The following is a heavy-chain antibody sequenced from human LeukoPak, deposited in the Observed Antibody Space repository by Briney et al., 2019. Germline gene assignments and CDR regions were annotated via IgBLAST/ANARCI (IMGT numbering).Heavy chain of an antibody. Sequence: ASVKVSCKVSGKTLSDLSIHWLRQPPGKGPEWLGGSDPEDGERIYAQMFQGRVIMTEDTSIDTAYMELSSLRSEDTAVYYCVTGFTTMAVDYFDYWGQGTLVTVSP. J-gene: IGHJ4*02. CDR2: SDPEDGER. CDR1: GKTLSDLS. CDR3: VTGFTTMAVDYFDY. V-gene: IGHV1-24*01. D-gene: IGHD5-18*01.